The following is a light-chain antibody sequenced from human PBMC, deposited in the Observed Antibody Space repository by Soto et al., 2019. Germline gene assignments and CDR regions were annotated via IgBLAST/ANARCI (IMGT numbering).Light chain of an antibody. Sequence: SALTQPASVSGAPGQSITISCTGTSSDIAGYNYVSWYQHHPGKAPKLMIYEVSNRPSGVSNRFSGSMSGNTASLTISGLQAEDEADYYCSSYTSISTYVFGSGTKLTVL. CDR2: EVS. CDR3: SSYTSISTYV. J-gene: IGLJ1*01. CDR1: SSDIAGYNY. V-gene: IGLV2-14*01.